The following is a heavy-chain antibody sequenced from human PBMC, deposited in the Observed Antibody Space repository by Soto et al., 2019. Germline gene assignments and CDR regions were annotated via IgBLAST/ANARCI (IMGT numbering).Heavy chain of an antibody. CDR3: ARRTNAYSNYFDY. CDR2: IYYSGIT. D-gene: IGHD4-4*01. V-gene: IGHV4-39*01. CDR1: GDSVTSSGYY. J-gene: IGHJ4*02. Sequence: QLQVQESGPGLVKPSETLSLICSVSGDSVTSSGYYWGWIHQPPGKGLEWIANIYYSGITYYNPSLGSRVTISVDTSKNQVSLKLSSVTAADTALYYCARRTNAYSNYFDYWGQGALVTVSS.